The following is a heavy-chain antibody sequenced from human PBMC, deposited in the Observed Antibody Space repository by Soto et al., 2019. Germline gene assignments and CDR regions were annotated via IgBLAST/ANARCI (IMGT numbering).Heavy chain of an antibody. D-gene: IGHD3-16*01. CDR1: GYSFTSYW. V-gene: IGHV5-10-1*01. CDR3: ARPTFNAFDI. Sequence: GESLKISWKGSGYSFTSYWISWGRQMPGKGLEWMGRIDPSDSYTNYSPSFQGHVTISADKSISTAYLQWSSLKASDTAMYYCARPTFNAFDIWGQGTMVTVSS. J-gene: IGHJ3*02. CDR2: IDPSDSYT.